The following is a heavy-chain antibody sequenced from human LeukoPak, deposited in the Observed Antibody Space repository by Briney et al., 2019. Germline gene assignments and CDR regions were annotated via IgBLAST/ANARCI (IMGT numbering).Heavy chain of an antibody. J-gene: IGHJ4*02. D-gene: IGHD3-10*01. Sequence: GGVPGNFCAAPGFHFRNARIRWVRPAPGEGPGWGCRIKSKTDGGTTDYAAPVKGRFTISRDDSKNTLYLQMNSLKTEDTAVYYCTTEKILWFEGPDYWGQGTLVTVSS. CDR2: IKSKTDGGTT. CDR3: TTEKILWFEGPDY. CDR1: GFHFRNAR. V-gene: IGHV3-15*01.